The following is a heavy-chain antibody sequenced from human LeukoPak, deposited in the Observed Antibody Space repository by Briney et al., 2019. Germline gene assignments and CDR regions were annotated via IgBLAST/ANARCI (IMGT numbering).Heavy chain of an antibody. CDR1: GGSISSSYYY. CDR2: MYNSGST. V-gene: IGHV4-39*01. J-gene: IGHJ4*02. Sequence: PSETLSLTCTVSGGSISSSYYYWGWIRQPPGKGLEWIGTMYNSGSTDYNPSLESRVTISVDTSKNQFSLKLSSVTAADTAVYYCARSLRYFDWLFPYWGQGTLVTVSS. D-gene: IGHD3-9*01. CDR3: ARSLRYFDWLFPY.